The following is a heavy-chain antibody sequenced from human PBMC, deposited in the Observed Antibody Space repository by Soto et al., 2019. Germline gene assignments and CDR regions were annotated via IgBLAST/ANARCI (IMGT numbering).Heavy chain of an antibody. D-gene: IGHD2-2*01. J-gene: IGHJ6*02. CDR3: ARDLDIVLVPAAMPQRDYYGMDV. V-gene: IGHV1-69*12. CDR1: GGTFSSYA. CDR2: IIPIFGTA. Sequence: QVQLVQSGAEVKKPGSSVKVSCKASGGTFSSYAISWVRQAPGQGLEWMGGIIPIFGTANYAQKFQGRVTITADESTSTAYMELSSLRSEDTAVYYCARDLDIVLVPAAMPQRDYYGMDVWGQGTTVTVS.